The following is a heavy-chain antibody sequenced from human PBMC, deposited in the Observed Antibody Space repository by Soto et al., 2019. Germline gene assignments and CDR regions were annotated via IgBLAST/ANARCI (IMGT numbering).Heavy chain of an antibody. J-gene: IGHJ4*02. CDR1: GYTFTSYG. CDR2: ISAYNGDT. CDR3: ARSGAYCTSITCLFDSF. D-gene: IGHD2-8*01. V-gene: IGHV1-18*01. Sequence: QAQLVQSGAEVKKPGASVKVSCRASGYTFTSYGYAWVRQAPGQGLEWMGWISAYNGDTNYAQKFQDRGTLTKDTSTTTAYMELRNLGSDDTAVYYCARSGAYCTSITCLFDSFWGLGTLVTVSS.